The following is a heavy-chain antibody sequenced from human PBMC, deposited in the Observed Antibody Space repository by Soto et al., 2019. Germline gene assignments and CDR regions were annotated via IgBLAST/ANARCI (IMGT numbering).Heavy chain of an antibody. CDR3: ARHGLWFGEPLGWFDP. J-gene: IGHJ5*02. CDR2: IYYSGST. Sequence: SETLSLTCTVSGGSISSYYWSWIRQPPGKGLEWIGYIYYSGSTNYNPSLKSRVTISVDTSKNQFSLKLSSVTAADPAVFYCARHGLWFGEPLGWFDPWGQGTLVTVSS. CDR1: GGSISSYY. D-gene: IGHD3-10*01. V-gene: IGHV4-59*08.